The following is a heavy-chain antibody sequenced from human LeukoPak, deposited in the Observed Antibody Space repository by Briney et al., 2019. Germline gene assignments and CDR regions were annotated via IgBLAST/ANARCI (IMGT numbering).Heavy chain of an antibody. D-gene: IGHD5-12*01. CDR1: GFTFGDYA. J-gene: IGHJ6*03. CDR2: IRSKAYGGTT. Sequence: PGGSLRLSCTASGFTFGDYAMSWVRQAPGKGLEWVGFIRSKAYGGTTEYAASVKGRFTISRDDSKSIAYLQMNSLKTEDTAVYFCASDRLVAGYYYYMDVWGKGTTVTVSS. CDR3: ASDRLVAGYYYYMDV. V-gene: IGHV3-49*04.